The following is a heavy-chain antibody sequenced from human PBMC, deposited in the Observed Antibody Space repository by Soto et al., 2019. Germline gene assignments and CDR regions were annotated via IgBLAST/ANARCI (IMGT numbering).Heavy chain of an antibody. CDR2: VYWDDDK. J-gene: IGHJ4*02. V-gene: IGHV2-5*02. D-gene: IGHD3-16*01. CDR1: GFSLTAYGVG. Sequence: ITLKESGPPLVNPTQTLTLTCSSSGFSLTAYGVGVRWVRQPPGLALEWLAMVYWDDDKDYSPTLRSRLSITKATSKSQVVLTMTNMDPVDTGTYYCATLTGSHWGQGALVTVSS. CDR3: ATLTGSH.